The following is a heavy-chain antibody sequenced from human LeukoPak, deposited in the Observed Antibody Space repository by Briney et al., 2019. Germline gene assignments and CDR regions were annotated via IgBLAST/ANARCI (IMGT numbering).Heavy chain of an antibody. Sequence: SETLSLTCTVSGGSISSYYWSWIRQPPGKGLEWIGYIYYSGGTNYNPSLKSRVTISVDTSKDQFSLKLSSVTAADTAVYYCAREYNYDSSGYYDYWGQGTLVTVSS. CDR1: GGSISSYY. CDR3: AREYNYDSSGYYDY. V-gene: IGHV4-59*01. D-gene: IGHD3-22*01. J-gene: IGHJ4*02. CDR2: IYYSGGT.